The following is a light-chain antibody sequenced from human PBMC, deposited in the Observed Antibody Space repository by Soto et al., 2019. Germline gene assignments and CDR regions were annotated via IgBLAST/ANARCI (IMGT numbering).Light chain of an antibody. J-gene: IGKJ4*01. CDR3: QQLNSYPLT. V-gene: IGKV1-9*01. Sequence: DIQMTQSPSTLSASVVDRFTITCLASQGISSYLAWYQQKPGKAPKLLIYAASTLQSGVPLRFSGSGSGTDFTLTISSLQPEDFATYYCQQLNSYPLTFGGGTKVDIK. CDR1: QGISSY. CDR2: AAS.